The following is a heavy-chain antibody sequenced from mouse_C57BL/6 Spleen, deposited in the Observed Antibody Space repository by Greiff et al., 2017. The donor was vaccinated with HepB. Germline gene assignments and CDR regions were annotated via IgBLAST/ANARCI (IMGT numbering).Heavy chain of an antibody. CDR1: GYFITSGYY. D-gene: IGHD3-2*02. J-gene: IGHJ3*01. CDR2: ISYDGSN. Sequence: VQLKQSGPGLVKPSQSLSLTCSVTGYFITSGYYWNWIRQFPGNKLEWMGYISYDGSNNYNPSLKNRISITRDTSKNQFFLKLNSVTTEDTATYYCARESSGFAYWGQGTLVTVSA. CDR3: ARESSGFAY. V-gene: IGHV3-6*01.